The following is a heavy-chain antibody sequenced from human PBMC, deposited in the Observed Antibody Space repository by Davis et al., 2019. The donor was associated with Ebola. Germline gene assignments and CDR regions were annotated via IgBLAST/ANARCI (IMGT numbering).Heavy chain of an antibody. Sequence: GGSLRLSCTASRFTFGDYAMSWVRQAPGKGLEWVSAISGSGGSTYYADSVKGRFTISRDNAKNSLYLQMNSLRAEDTAVYYCARDRGFFWIDPWGQGTLVTVSS. J-gene: IGHJ5*02. V-gene: IGHV3-23*01. D-gene: IGHD1-26*01. CDR2: ISGSGGST. CDR1: RFTFGDYA. CDR3: ARDRGFFWIDP.